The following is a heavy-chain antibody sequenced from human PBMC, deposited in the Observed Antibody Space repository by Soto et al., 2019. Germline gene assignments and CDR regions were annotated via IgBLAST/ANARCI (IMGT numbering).Heavy chain of an antibody. V-gene: IGHV4-39*01. CDR3: ARLEGLATISYYFDF. CDR2: IYFRGNT. CDR1: GDYINSDRYY. J-gene: IGHJ4*02. D-gene: IGHD3-9*01. Sequence: SETLSLTSSVSGDYINSDRYYWGRIRQPPGKGLEWIGSIYFRGNTYYNPSLQTRVTISLDKSKSQFSLKLNSVTAADSAVYFCARLEGLATISYYFDFWGQGALVTVSS.